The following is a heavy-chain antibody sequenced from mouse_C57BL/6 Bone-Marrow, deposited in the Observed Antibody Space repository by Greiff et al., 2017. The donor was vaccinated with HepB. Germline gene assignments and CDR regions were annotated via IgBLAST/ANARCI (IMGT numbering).Heavy chain of an antibody. CDR2: IYPGDGDT. CDR3: ADSDYYGSSYQYYMDD. V-gene: IGHV1-82*01. J-gene: IGHJ2*01. Sequence: VQLQQSGPELVKPGASVKISCKASGYAFSSSWMNWVKQRPGKGLEWIGRIYPGDGDTNYNGKFKGKATLTADKSSSTAYMQLSSLTSEDSAVYYCADSDYYGSSYQYYMDDWGQGTTLTVSS. D-gene: IGHD1-1*01. CDR1: GYAFSSSW.